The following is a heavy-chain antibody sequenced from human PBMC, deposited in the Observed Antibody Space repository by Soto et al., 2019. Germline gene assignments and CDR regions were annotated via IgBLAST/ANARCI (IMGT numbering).Heavy chain of an antibody. Sequence: QAQLVESGGGVVQPGRSLRLSCAASGFAFSSYGMHWVRQAPGTGLVWVAVISYDGSLQHDADSVKGAFTTSKDNSKNMVILQMSSLRAEDTAVYYCVSDRGYRNASVPSFWGQGTVGSVAA. CDR2: ISYDGSLQ. CDR3: VSDRGYRNASVPSF. J-gene: IGHJ4*02. D-gene: IGHD5-18*01. V-gene: IGHV3-30*03. CDR1: GFAFSSYG.